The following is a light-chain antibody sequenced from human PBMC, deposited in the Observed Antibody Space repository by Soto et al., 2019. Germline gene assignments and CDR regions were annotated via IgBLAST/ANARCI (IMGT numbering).Light chain of an antibody. CDR2: AAS. V-gene: IGKV1-6*01. Sequence: AIQMTQSPSSLSASVGDRVTITCRASHGIRNDLGWYQQKPGTAPKLLIYAASSLHSGVPSRFSGSGSGTDFTLTISSLHPEDFATYYCLQDYNFHRTFGPGTKVEIK. J-gene: IGKJ1*01. CDR1: HGIRND. CDR3: LQDYNFHRT.